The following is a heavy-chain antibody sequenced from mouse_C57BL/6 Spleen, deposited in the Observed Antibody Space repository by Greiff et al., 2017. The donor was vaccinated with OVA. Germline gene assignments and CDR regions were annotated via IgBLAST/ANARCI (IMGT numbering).Heavy chain of an antibody. CDR1: GYTFTSYW. Sequence: QVHVKQPGAELVKPGASVKLSCKASGYTFTSYWMQWVKQRPGQGLEWIGEIDPSDSYTNYNQKFKGKATLTVDTSSSTAYMQLSSLTSEDSAVYYCAFYYGNYPDYWGQGTTLTVSS. D-gene: IGHD2-1*01. J-gene: IGHJ2*01. CDR3: AFYYGNYPDY. CDR2: IDPSDSYT. V-gene: IGHV1-50*01.